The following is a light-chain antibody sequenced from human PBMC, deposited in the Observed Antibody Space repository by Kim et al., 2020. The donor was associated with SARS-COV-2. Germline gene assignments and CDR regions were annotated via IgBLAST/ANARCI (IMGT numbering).Light chain of an antibody. V-gene: IGKV3-15*01. CDR3: QQYNNWRWT. CDR1: QSVSSN. J-gene: IGKJ1*01. CDR2: GAS. Sequence: EILMTQSPATLSVSPGERATLSCRASQSVSSNLAWYQQIPGQSPRLLIYGASTRATGIPARFSGSGSGTEFTLTISSLQSEDFAVYYCQQYNNWRWTFGQGTKVDI.